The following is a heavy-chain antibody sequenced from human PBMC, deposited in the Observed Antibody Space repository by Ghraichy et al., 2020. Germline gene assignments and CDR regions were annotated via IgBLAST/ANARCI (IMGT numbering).Heavy chain of an antibody. CDR2: IYYSGST. CDR1: GGSISSYY. CDR3: ARSVGYSSSSSENWFDP. Sequence: SETLSLTCTVSGGSISSYYWSWIRQPPGKGLEWIGYIYYSGSTNYNPSLKSRVTISVDTSKNQFSLKLSSVTAADTAVYYCARSVGYSSSSSENWFDPWGQGTLVTVSS. V-gene: IGHV4-59*01. J-gene: IGHJ5*02. D-gene: IGHD6-13*01.